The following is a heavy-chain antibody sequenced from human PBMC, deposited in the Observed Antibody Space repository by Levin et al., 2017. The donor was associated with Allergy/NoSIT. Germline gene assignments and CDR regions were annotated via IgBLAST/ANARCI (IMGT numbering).Heavy chain of an antibody. CDR1: GFTFSSYE. V-gene: IGHV3-48*03. J-gene: IGHJ4*02. CDR2: ISSTGSTI. D-gene: IGHD3-3*01. CDR3: ARQLGNFWSGHNYSDY. Sequence: GESLKISCAASGFTFSSYEMNWVRRAPGKGLEWVSYISSTGSTIYSADSVKGRFTISRDNAKNSLYLHMNSLRAEDTAVYYCARQLGNFWSGHNYSDYWGQGTLVTVSS.